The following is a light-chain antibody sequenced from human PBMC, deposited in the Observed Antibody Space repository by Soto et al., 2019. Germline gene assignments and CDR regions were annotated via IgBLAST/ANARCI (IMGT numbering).Light chain of an antibody. J-gene: IGKJ1*01. CDR3: QQTYSIPWT. Sequence: DIPMTQSPSSLSAFVGDRLTITCRASQSVDNYLNWYQHKPGKAPKLLISVASTLQTGVPSRFSGSGSGTYFTLTISSLQPEDFATYYCQQTYSIPWTFGQGTKVEI. V-gene: IGKV1-39*01. CDR2: VAS. CDR1: QSVDNY.